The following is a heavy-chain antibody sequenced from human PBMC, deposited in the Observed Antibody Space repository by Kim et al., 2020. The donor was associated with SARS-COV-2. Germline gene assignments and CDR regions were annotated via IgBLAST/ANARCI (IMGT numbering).Heavy chain of an antibody. D-gene: IGHD3-22*01. Sequence: VRPAPRAGVEWVGWISASSSNTNSAQRVQGRVTMTTDTSTSTAYLELRSLRSDDTAIYYCARDVYPTSSSYYYDFQYWGQGTLVTVSS. CDR2: ISASSSNT. J-gene: IGHJ4*02. V-gene: IGHV1-18*01. CDR3: ARDVYPTSSSYYYDFQY.